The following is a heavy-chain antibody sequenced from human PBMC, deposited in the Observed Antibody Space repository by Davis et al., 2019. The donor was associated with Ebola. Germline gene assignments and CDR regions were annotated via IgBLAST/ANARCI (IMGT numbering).Heavy chain of an antibody. CDR1: GFIFSGYG. CDR3: STPWGLLRAGYFEY. Sequence: PGGSLRLSCAASGFIFSGYGMYWVRQAPGKGLEWVSAISGSGDSTYYVDSVKGRFTISRSNSERPLYLQMNSLKTEDTAVYDCSTPWGLLRAGYFEYWGQGVLVTVTS. V-gene: IGHV3-23*01. D-gene: IGHD1-26*01. CDR2: ISGSGDST. J-gene: IGHJ4*02.